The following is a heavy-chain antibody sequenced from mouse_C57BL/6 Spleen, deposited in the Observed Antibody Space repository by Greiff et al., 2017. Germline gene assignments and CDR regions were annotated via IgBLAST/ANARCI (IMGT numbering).Heavy chain of an antibody. D-gene: IGHD1-1*01. J-gene: IGHJ1*03. Sequence: EVQLQQSGPELVKPGASVKISCKASGYSFTGYYMNWVKQSPEKSLEWIGEINPSTGGTTYNQKFKAKATLTVDKSSSTAYMQLKSLTSEDSAVYYCARLLLRPWYFDVWGTGTTVTVSS. CDR3: ARLLLRPWYFDV. V-gene: IGHV1-42*01. CDR1: GYSFTGYY. CDR2: INPSTGGT.